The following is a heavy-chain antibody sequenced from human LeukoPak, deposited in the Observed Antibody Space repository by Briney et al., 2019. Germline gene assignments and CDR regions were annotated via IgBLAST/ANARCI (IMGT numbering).Heavy chain of an antibody. Sequence: GASVKVSCKASGYTFTSYGISWVRRAPGQGLEWVGWISAYNGNTNYEQKLQGRVTMTRDTSTSTVYMELRSLRSDDTAVYYCARGIDSASPPLGTFEIWGQGTMVTVSS. CDR1: GYTFTSYG. V-gene: IGHV1-18*01. CDR2: ISAYNGNT. J-gene: IGHJ3*02. CDR3: ARGIDSASPPLGTFEI. D-gene: IGHD1-26*01.